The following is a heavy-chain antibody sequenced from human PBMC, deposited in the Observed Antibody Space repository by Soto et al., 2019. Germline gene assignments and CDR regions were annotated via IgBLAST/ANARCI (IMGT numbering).Heavy chain of an antibody. D-gene: IGHD1-1*01. CDR1: GYSFSNYS. Sequence: VQLVQSGAEVKKPGASVQVSCKTSGYSFSNYSMHWVRQVPGQGLEWMGKINPNGGSTSLAQKFKDAVTLTRDTSTNTVYMELSSLTSEYTAVYYCARDGVQLWARYYFDYWGQGTLVTVSS. CDR2: INPNGGST. J-gene: IGHJ4*02. V-gene: IGHV1-46*01. CDR3: ARDGVQLWARYYFDY.